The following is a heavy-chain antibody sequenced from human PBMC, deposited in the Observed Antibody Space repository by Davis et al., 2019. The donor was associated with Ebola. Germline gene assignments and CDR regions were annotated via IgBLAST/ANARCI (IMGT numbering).Heavy chain of an antibody. V-gene: IGHV3-53*01. J-gene: IGHJ2*01. D-gene: IGHD4-17*01. CDR2: LYRDGRT. CDR1: GFIVSANY. CDR3: TRHVSGDFWYFDL. Sequence: GGSLRLSCAASGFIVSANYMSWVRQAPGKGLEWVSVLYRDGRTYYADSVKGRFTISRDNSKNTVYLQMNSLRAEDTAVYYCTRHVSGDFWYFDLWGRGTLVTVSS.